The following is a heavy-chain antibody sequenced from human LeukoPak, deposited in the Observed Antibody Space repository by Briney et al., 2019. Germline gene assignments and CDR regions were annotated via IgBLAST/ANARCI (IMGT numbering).Heavy chain of an antibody. J-gene: IGHJ4*02. Sequence: GRSLRLSCAASGFTFSSYAMHWVRQAPGKGLEWVAVISYDGSNKYYADSVKGRFTISRDNSKNTLYLQMNSLRAEDTAMYYCAKDHSSSGYPDYGGQGTLVIVSS. V-gene: IGHV3-30*04. D-gene: IGHD3-22*01. CDR2: ISYDGSNK. CDR1: GFTFSSYA. CDR3: AKDHSSSGYPDY.